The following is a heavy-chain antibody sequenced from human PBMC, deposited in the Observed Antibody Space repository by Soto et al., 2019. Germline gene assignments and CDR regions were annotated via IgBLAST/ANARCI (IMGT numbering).Heavy chain of an antibody. J-gene: IGHJ4*02. D-gene: IGHD6-13*01. CDR1: GFTFSSNA. Sequence: EVQLLESGGGLVQPGGSLRLSCAASGFTFSSNAMSWVRQAPGKGLEWVSAISGSGGSTWYADSVKGRFTISRDNSKNTRHLQMNSMSAEDTDVYYCARDAAGNSGWGQGTLVIVSS. CDR3: ARDAAGNSG. V-gene: IGHV3-23*01. CDR2: ISGSGGST.